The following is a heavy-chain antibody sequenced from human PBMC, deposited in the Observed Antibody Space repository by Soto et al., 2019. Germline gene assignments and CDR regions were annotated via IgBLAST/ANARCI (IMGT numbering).Heavy chain of an antibody. J-gene: IGHJ4*02. D-gene: IGHD2-15*01. V-gene: IGHV3-7*01. CDR1: GFTFSKYW. CDR3: SRDVVVGAKALNY. CDR2: IKEDGSEK. Sequence: PSETLSLTCTVSGFTFSKYWMTWVRQAPGKGLEWVANIKEDGSEKHYVDSVKGRFTISRDNAKNSLYLQMNSLRVEDTAVYFCSRDVVVGAKALNYWGQGALVTVSS.